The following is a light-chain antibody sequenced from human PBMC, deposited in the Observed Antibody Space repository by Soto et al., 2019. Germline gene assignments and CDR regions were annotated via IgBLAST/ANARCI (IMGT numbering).Light chain of an antibody. CDR2: EVS. CDR1: SSDIGGYNY. Sequence: QSVLTQPASVSGSPGQSTTISCTGTSSDIGGYNYVSWYQQHPGKAPKLLIYEVSNRPSGISSRFSGSKSGNTASLTISGLQAEDEADYYCSSYTSSTTLVFGSGTKLTVL. V-gene: IGLV2-14*01. J-gene: IGLJ1*01. CDR3: SSYTSSTTLV.